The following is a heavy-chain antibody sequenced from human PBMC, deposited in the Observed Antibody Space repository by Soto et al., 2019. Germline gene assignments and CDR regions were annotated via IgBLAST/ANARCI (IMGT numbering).Heavy chain of an antibody. CDR3: ARQLFGDGSSWYWYFDL. CDR1: GGSISSSSYY. J-gene: IGHJ2*01. CDR2: IYYSGST. Sequence: SETLSLTCTVSGGSISSSSYYWGWIRQPPGKGLEWIGSIYYSGSTYYNPSLKSRVTISVDTSKNQFSLKLSSVTAADTAVYYCARQLFGDGSSWYWYFDLWGRGTLVTVSS. V-gene: IGHV4-39*01. D-gene: IGHD6-13*01.